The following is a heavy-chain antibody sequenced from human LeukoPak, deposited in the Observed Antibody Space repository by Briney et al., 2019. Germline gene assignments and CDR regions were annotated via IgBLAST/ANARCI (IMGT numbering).Heavy chain of an antibody. V-gene: IGHV4-38-2*02. D-gene: IGHD5-12*01. CDR2: IYYSGST. CDR3: ARAGKDIVATIFDY. CDR1: GYSISSGYY. Sequence: SETLSLTCTVSGYSISSGYYWGWIRQPPGKGLDWIGSIYYSGSTYYNPSLKSRVTISVDTSKNQFSLKLSSVTAADTAVYYCARAGKDIVATIFDYWGRGTLVTVSS. J-gene: IGHJ4*02.